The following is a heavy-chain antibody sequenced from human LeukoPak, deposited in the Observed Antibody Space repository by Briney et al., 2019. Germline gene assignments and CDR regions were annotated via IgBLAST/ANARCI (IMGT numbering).Heavy chain of an antibody. CDR1: GFTVGSNY. Sequence: PGGSLRLSCAASGFTVGSNYMGWVRQAPGKGLEWVAFIRYDGSNKYYAHSVKGRFTISRDNSKNTLYLQMNSLRAEDTAVYYCAKELGATTFRFDYWGQGTLVTVSS. V-gene: IGHV3-30*02. D-gene: IGHD1-26*01. J-gene: IGHJ4*02. CDR2: IRYDGSNK. CDR3: AKELGATTFRFDY.